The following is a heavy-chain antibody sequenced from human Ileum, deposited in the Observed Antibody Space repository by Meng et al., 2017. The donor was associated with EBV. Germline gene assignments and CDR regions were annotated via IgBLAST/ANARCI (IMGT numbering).Heavy chain of an antibody. Sequence: VLVVESGGGLVQPGGSLRLSCAASGFTFNSYGMAWVRQAPGKGLEWVSVISDNGVRTAYADSVKGRFTISRDNSKNTLYLQMNSLRAGDTAVYYCAKEEMRVGATRAFDYWGQGALVTVSS. CDR1: GFTFNSYG. V-gene: IGHV3-23*04. D-gene: IGHD1-26*01. J-gene: IGHJ4*02. CDR2: ISDNGVRT. CDR3: AKEEMRVGATRAFDY.